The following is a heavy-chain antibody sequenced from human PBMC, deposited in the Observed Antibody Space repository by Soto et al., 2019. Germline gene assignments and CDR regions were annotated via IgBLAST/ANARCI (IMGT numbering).Heavy chain of an antibody. CDR1: GGSISSGGYS. CDR2: IYHSGST. V-gene: IGHV4-30-2*01. CDR3: ARTPDI. J-gene: IGHJ3*02. Sequence: SETLSLTCAVSGGSISSGGYSWSWIRQPPGKGLEWIGYIYHSGSTYNPSLKSRVTISEDRSKNQFSLKLSSVTAADTAVYYCARTPDIWGQGTMVTVSS.